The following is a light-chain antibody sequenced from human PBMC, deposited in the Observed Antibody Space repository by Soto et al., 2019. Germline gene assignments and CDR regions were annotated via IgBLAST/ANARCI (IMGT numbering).Light chain of an antibody. CDR3: SSYTISNTLPFV. V-gene: IGLV2-14*01. CDR2: EVS. Sequence: QSALTQPASVSGSPGQSITISCTGTPRDIGGYNFVSRYQQYPGKAPRLIIFEVSSRPSGVSNRFSGSKSGNTASLTISELQPEDEADYHCSSYTISNTLPFVFGTGTKV. CDR1: PRDIGGYNF. J-gene: IGLJ1*01.